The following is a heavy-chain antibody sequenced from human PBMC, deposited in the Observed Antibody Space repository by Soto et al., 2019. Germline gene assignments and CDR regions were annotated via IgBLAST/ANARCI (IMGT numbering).Heavy chain of an antibody. CDR2: ISSSSSYI. D-gene: IGHD3-10*01. Sequence: GGSLRLSCAASGFTFSSYSMNWVCQAPGKGLEWVSSISSSSSYIYYADSVKGRFTISRDNAKNSLYLQMNSLRAEDTAVYYCARDLLRFGEQAGYWGQGTLVTVSS. V-gene: IGHV3-21*01. CDR3: ARDLLRFGEQAGY. CDR1: GFTFSSYS. J-gene: IGHJ4*02.